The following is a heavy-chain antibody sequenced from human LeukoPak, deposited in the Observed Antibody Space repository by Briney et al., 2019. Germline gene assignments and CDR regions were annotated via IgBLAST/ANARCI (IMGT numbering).Heavy chain of an antibody. CDR3: ARDYATMVRGVSLIGY. J-gene: IGHJ4*02. CDR1: GYTFTGYY. V-gene: IGHV1-2*06. Sequence: ASVTVSCKASGYTFTGYYMHWVRQAPGQGLEWMGRINPNSGGTNYAQKFQGRVTMTRDTSISTAYMGLSRLRSDDTAVYYCARDYATMVRGVSLIGYWGQGTLVTVSS. CDR2: INPNSGGT. D-gene: IGHD3-10*01.